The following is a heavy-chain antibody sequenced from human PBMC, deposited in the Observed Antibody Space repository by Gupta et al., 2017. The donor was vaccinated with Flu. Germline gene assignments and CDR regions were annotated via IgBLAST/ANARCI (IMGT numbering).Heavy chain of an antibody. CDR2: MNVDSGNT. V-gene: IGHV1-3*01. J-gene: IGHJ5*02. CDR3: ARENSRWRQNWLDP. Sequence: QVQLVQSGAEVKKPGASVKVSCEASGYTFTTYAIHWVRQAPGQRLEWMGLMNVDSGNTKYSRKFQGRVTFTRDTSASTAYMEVSSLRSEDTAVYYCARENSRWRQNWLDPWGQGTLVTVSS. CDR1: GYTFTTYA. D-gene: IGHD6-13*01.